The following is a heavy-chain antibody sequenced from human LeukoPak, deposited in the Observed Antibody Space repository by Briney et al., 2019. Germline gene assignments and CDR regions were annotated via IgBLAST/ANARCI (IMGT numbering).Heavy chain of an antibody. CDR1: GFTFSNYY. CDR2: ISSSGSTI. Sequence: GGSLRLSCAASGFTFSNYYMSWIRQPPGKGLEWFSYISSSGSTIYYADSVKGRFTISRDNAKNSLYLQMNSLRAEDTAVYYCAGGRGYYYVWDFDYWGQGTLVTVSS. V-gene: IGHV3-11*01. J-gene: IGHJ4*02. D-gene: IGHD3-22*01. CDR3: AGGRGYYYVWDFDY.